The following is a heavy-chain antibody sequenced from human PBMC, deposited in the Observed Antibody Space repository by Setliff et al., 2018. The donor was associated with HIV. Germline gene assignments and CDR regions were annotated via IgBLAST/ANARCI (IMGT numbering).Heavy chain of an antibody. V-gene: IGHV7-4-1*02. CDR2: IKTDSGSP. J-gene: IGHJ5*02. CDR1: GYSFSNYA. CDR3: ARALYGDYGGDLNWLDP. D-gene: IGHD4-17*01. Sequence: ASVKVSCKASGYSFSNYAINWVRQAPGQGLEWMGWIKTDSGSPTYAQGFTGRFVFSVDTSVTTACLQISSLKAEDTAVYYCARALYGDYGGDLNWLDPWGQGTLVTVSS.